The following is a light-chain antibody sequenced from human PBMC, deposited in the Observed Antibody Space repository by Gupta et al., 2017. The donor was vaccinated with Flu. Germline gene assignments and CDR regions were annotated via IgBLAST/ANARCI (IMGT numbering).Light chain of an antibody. Sequence: SNIVSNVGSWYQHLPGTAPRLLIYKEKQRPSGVPDRVSGSKSGTSASLAIGGRQSEDEADYYWAAGDDSVTALAAEDSLTGLWVFGGGTKLTVL. V-gene: IGLV1-44*01. CDR2: KEK. CDR3: AAGDDSVTALAAEDSLTGLWV. CDR1: SNIVSNV. J-gene: IGLJ3*02.